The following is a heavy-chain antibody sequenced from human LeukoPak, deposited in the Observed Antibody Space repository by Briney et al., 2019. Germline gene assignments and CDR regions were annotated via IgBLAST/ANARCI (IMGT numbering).Heavy chain of an antibody. Sequence: ASVSVSCKASGYTFTGYYMHWVRQAPGQGLEWMGWINPNSGATNYAQKFQGRVTMTRDTSISTAYMELSRLRSDDTAVYYCARGHESASLMVAIIWGQGTLVTVSS. V-gene: IGHV1-2*02. CDR1: GYTFTGYY. D-gene: IGHD2-15*01. J-gene: IGHJ4*02. CDR3: ARGHESASLMVAII. CDR2: INPNSGAT.